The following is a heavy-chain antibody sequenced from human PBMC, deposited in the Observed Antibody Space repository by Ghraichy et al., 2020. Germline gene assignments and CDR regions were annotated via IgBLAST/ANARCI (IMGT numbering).Heavy chain of an antibody. J-gene: IGHJ4*02. CDR3: ARGNDYGDGLALCYFDF. Sequence: SETLSLTCTVPGDSVTSGGYYWSSIRQYPGKGLEWIGYIYSSGDTFYTPSLKSRATISLDTSKNQFSLHLTSVTSADTALYYCARGNDYGDGLALCYFDFWGQGTLVSVSS. V-gene: IGHV4-31*03. D-gene: IGHD4-17*01. CDR2: IYSSGDT. CDR1: GDSVTSGGYY.